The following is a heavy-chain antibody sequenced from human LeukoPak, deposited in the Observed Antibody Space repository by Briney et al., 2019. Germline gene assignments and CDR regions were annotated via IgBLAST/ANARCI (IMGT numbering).Heavy chain of an antibody. CDR1: GGSISSYY. Sequence: PSETLSLTCTVSGGSISSYYWSWIRQPPGKGLEWIGYIYYSGSTNYNPSLKSRVTISVDTSKNQFSLKLSSVTAADTAVYYCARSDQYYYDSSGYLHDAFDIWGQGTMVTVSS. CDR2: IYYSGST. V-gene: IGHV4-59*12. CDR3: ARSDQYYYDSSGYLHDAFDI. J-gene: IGHJ3*02. D-gene: IGHD3-22*01.